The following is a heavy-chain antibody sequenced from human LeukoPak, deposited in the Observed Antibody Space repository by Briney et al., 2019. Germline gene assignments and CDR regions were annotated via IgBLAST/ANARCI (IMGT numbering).Heavy chain of an antibody. J-gene: IGHJ4*02. CDR3: ARDQGGYSSGLSFDN. CDR2: IYSSGIT. CDR1: GGSISNYY. V-gene: IGHV4-4*07. Sequence: SETLSLTCTVYGGSISNYYWNWIRQPAGKGLEWIGRIYSSGITSHNHSLKGRVTLSVDTSKNQISLKLSSVTAADTAVYFCARDQGGYSSGLSFDNWGQGTLVTVSS. D-gene: IGHD6-19*01.